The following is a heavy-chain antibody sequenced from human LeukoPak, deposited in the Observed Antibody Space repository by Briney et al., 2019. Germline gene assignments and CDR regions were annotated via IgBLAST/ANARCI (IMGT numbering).Heavy chain of an antibody. J-gene: IGHJ4*02. CDR1: GYTFTGYY. V-gene: IGHV1-2*02. D-gene: IGHD3-3*01. Sequence: ASVKVSCKASGYTFTGYYMHWVRQAPGQGLEWMGWINPNSGGTNYAQKFQGRVTMTRDTSISTAYMELSRLRSDDTAVYYCARDFDFWSGHSADYWGQGTLVTVSS. CDR2: INPNSGGT. CDR3: ARDFDFWSGHSADY.